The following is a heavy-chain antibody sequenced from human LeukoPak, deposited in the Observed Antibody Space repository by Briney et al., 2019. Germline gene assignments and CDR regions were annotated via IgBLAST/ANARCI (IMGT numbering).Heavy chain of an antibody. CDR2: IYHSGST. J-gene: IGHJ6*03. CDR1: GYSISSGYY. V-gene: IGHV4-38-2*02. Sequence: SETLSLTCAVSGYSISSGYYWGWIRQPPGKGLEWIGSIYHSGSTYYNPSLKSRVTISVDTSKNQFSLKLSSVTAADTAVYYCAREDSSTSSYYYYMDVWGKGTTVTVSS. D-gene: IGHD2-2*01. CDR3: AREDSSTSSYYYYMDV.